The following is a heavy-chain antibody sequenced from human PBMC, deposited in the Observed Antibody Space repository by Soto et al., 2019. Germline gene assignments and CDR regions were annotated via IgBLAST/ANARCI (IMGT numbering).Heavy chain of an antibody. V-gene: IGHV4-59*08. CDR2: IYYSGST. J-gene: IGHJ4*02. Sequence: TSETLSLTCTVSGGSISSYYWSWIRQPPGKGLEWIGYIYYSGSTNYNPSLKSRVTISVDTSKNQFSLKLSSVTAADTAVYYCARHKGTSVDDWGQGTLVTVSS. D-gene: IGHD3-10*01. CDR3: ARHKGTSVDD. CDR1: GGSISSYY.